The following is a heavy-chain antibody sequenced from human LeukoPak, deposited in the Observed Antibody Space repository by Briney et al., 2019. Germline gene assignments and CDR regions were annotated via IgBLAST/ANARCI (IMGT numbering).Heavy chain of an antibody. CDR3: ATRPSRGYFDY. J-gene: IGHJ4*02. D-gene: IGHD1-26*01. CDR1: GGSFSAYY. Sequence: KPSETLSLTCAVYGGSFSAYYWSWIRKPPGKGLEWIGEINHSGGTNYNPSLKSRVTISVDTSKNQFSLRLSSVTAADTAVYYCATRPSRGYFDYWGQGTLVTVSS. CDR2: INHSGGT. V-gene: IGHV4-34*01.